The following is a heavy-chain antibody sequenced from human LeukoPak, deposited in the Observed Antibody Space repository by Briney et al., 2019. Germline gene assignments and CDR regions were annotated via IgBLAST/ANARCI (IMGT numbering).Heavy chain of an antibody. J-gene: IGHJ4*02. CDR2: IYTSGST. V-gene: IGHV4-4*07. CDR1: GGSNRSYY. D-gene: IGHD6-13*01. Sequence: PSETLSLTCTVSGGSNRSYYWSWIRQPAGKGLEWIGRIYTSGSTNYTPSLKSRVTRSVDTSKHQSSLKLSSVTAGDTAVYYCARGAAAGYWGQGTLVTVSS. CDR3: ARGAAAGY.